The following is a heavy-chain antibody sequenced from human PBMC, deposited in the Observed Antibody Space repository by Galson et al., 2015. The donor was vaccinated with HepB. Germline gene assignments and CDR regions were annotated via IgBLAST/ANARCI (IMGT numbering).Heavy chain of an antibody. J-gene: IGHJ5*02. V-gene: IGHV4-39*01. D-gene: IGHD3-9*01. CDR3: ARLHYDILTGYWFDP. CDR2: IYYSGST. Sequence: WIRQPPGKGLEWIGSIYYSGSTYYNPSLKSRVTISVDTSKNQFSLKLSSVTAADTAVYYCARLHYDILTGYWFDPWGQGTLVTVSS.